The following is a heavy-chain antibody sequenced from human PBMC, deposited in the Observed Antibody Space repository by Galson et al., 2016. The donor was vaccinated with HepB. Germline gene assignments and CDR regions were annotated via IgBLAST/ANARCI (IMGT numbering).Heavy chain of an antibody. J-gene: IGHJ6*02. V-gene: IGHV5-10-1*01. CDR3: ARQYCSGGSCYSGFYYYYGMDV. D-gene: IGHD2-15*01. CDR2: IDPSDSYI. CDR1: GYSFTSYW. Sequence: QSGAEVKKPGESLRISCKGSGYSFTSYWINWVRQMPGKGLEWMGRIDPSDSYINYSPSFQGHVTIPADKSISTAYLQWSSLKASDTAMYYCARQYCSGGSCYSGFYYYYGMDVWGQGTTVTVSS.